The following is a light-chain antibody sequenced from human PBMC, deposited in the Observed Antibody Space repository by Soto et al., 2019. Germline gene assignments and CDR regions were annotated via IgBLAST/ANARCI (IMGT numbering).Light chain of an antibody. V-gene: IGKV1-12*01. J-gene: IGKJ1*01. CDR3: QQGSSFPWT. CDR1: QDVDSW. Sequence: DIQMTQSPSSVSASVGDRVTITCRASQDVDSWLAWYQQKPGKAPKFLIYAASSLQSGVPSRFSGRGSGTDFTFTISSLQPEDFATYYCQQGSSFPWTFGQGTKVDIK. CDR2: AAS.